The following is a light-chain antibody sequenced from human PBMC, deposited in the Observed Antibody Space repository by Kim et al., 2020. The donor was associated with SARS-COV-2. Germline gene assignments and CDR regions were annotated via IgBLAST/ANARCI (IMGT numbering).Light chain of an antibody. CDR2: GKN. J-gene: IGLJ2*01. V-gene: IGLV3-19*01. CDR3: NSRDSNDNVV. CDR1: SLRSYY. Sequence: VALGQTVRITCQGYSLRSYYATWYQHKPGQAPILVIYGKNNRPSGIPDRFSGSSSGNTASLTITGTQAGDEADYYCNSRDSNDNVVFGGGTQLTVL.